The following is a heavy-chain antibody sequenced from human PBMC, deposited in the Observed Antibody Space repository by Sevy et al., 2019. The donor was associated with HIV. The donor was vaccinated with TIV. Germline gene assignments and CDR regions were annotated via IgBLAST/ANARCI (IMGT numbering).Heavy chain of an antibody. CDR1: GFTFSGYA. J-gene: IGHJ4*02. CDR3: AKADFYYDSSGYYLFDY. V-gene: IGHV3-23*01. D-gene: IGHD3-22*01. Sequence: GGSLRLSCAASGFTFSGYAMSWVRQAPGKGLEWVSGISGSGDNSYYADSVKGRFTISRDNSKNTLYLQMNILRAEDTAVYYCAKADFYYDSSGYYLFDYWGQGTLVTVSS. CDR2: ISGSGDNS.